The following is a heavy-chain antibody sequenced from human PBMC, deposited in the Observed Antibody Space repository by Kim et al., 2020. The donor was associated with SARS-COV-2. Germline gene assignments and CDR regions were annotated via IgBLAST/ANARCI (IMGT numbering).Heavy chain of an antibody. CDR2: ISAYNGNT. J-gene: IGHJ4*02. D-gene: IGHD3-22*01. CDR1: GYTFTSYG. Sequence: ASVKVSCKPSGYTFTSYGISWVRQAPGQGLEWMGWISAYNGNTNYAQKLQGRVTMTTDTSTSTAYMELRSLRSDDTAVYYCARDWAYYYDSSGYYAPFDYWGQGTLVTVSS. CDR3: ARDWAYYYDSSGYYAPFDY. V-gene: IGHV1-18*01.